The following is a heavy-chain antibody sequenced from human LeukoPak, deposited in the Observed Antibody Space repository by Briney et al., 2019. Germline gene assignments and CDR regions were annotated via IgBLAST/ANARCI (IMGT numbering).Heavy chain of an antibody. J-gene: IGHJ3*02. CDR2: IYSGGST. V-gene: IGHV3-53*01. Sequence: GGSLRLSCAASGFTVSNFYMTWVRQAPGKGLEWVSVIYSGGSTYYADSVKGRFTISRDNSKNTLSLQMSSLRAEDTAVYYCARAALYALDIWGQGTMVTVSS. D-gene: IGHD2-8*01. CDR1: GFTVSNFY. CDR3: ARAALYALDI.